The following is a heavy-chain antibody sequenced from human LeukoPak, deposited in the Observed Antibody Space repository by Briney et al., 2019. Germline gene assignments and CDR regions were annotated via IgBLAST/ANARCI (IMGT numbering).Heavy chain of an antibody. CDR1: GFTFSSYW. Sequence: PGGSLRLSCAASGFTFSSYWMHWVRHAPGKGLVWVSRINSDGSSTSYADSVKGRFTISRDNAKNTLYLQMNSLRAEDTAVYYCPRGRGYYDITWFDPWGQGTLVTVSS. D-gene: IGHD3-3*01. CDR3: PRGRGYYDITWFDP. J-gene: IGHJ5*02. V-gene: IGHV3-74*01. CDR2: INSDGSST.